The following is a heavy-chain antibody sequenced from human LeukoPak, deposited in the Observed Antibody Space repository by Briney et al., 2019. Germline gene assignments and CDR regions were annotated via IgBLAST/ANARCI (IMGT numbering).Heavy chain of an antibody. CDR3: ARVLKSYYDFWSGYYDYYYYMDV. V-gene: IGHV3-74*01. Sequence: PGGSLRLSCAASGFTFSSYWMHWVRQAPGKGLVWVSRINSDGSSTSYADPVKGRFTISRDNAKNTLYLQMNSLRAEDTAVYYCARVLKSYYDFWSGYYDYYYYMDVWGKGTTVTVSS. CDR2: INSDGSST. J-gene: IGHJ6*03. CDR1: GFTFSSYW. D-gene: IGHD3-3*01.